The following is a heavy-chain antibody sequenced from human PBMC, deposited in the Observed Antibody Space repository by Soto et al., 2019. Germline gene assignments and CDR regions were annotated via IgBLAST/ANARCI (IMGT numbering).Heavy chain of an antibody. CDR3: AREGMDYGMDV. CDR2: IYSGGST. CDR1: GFTVSSNY. V-gene: IGHV3-53*01. J-gene: IGHJ6*02. Sequence: GGSLRLSCAASGFTVSSNYMSWVRQAPGKGLEWVSVIYSGGSTYYADSVKGRFTISRGNSKNTLYLQMNSLRAEDTAVYYCAREGMDYGMDVWGQGTTVTVSS.